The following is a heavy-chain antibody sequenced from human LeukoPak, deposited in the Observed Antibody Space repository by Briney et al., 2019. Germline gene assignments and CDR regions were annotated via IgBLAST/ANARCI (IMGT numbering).Heavy chain of an antibody. Sequence: ASVKVSCKASGYTFTGYYMHWVRQAPGQGLEWMGWINPNSGGTNYAQKFQGRVTMTWDTSISTAYMELSRLRSDDTAVYYCARTLYGDSPLDYWGQGTLVTVSS. D-gene: IGHD4-17*01. CDR1: GYTFTGYY. J-gene: IGHJ4*02. CDR3: ARTLYGDSPLDY. V-gene: IGHV1-2*02. CDR2: INPNSGGT.